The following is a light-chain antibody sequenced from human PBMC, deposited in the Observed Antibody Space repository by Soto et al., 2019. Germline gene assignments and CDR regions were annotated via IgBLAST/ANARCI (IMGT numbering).Light chain of an antibody. CDR3: QQYGSSRIT. CDR2: GTS. J-gene: IGKJ5*01. CDR1: QSLSSSY. Sequence: EIVLTQSPCTLSLSPGERATLSCWASQSLSSSYLAWYQQKPGQAPRLLISGTSSRATGIPDRFSGSGSGTDFTLTISRLEPEDFAVYYCQQYGSSRITFGQGTRLEIK. V-gene: IGKV3-20*01.